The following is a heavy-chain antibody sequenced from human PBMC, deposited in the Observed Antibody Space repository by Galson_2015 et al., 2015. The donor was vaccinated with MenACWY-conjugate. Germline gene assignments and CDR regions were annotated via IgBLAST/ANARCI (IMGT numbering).Heavy chain of an antibody. CDR1: GFSFTTSG. D-gene: IGHD3-10*01. Sequence: SLRLSCATSGFSFTTSGMHWVRQSPGKGLEWVAFIRNDGSDKYYVKSVKGRFTISRDNSKDTLYLEMNSLRPEDAAVYYCAKAFGDLFYGDYFDSWGQGTLVTVSS. CDR2: IRNDGSDK. J-gene: IGHJ4*02. V-gene: IGHV3-30*02. CDR3: AKAFGDLFYGDYFDS.